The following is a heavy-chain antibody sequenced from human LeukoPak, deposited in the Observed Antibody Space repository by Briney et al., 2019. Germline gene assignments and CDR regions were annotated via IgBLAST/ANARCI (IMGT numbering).Heavy chain of an antibody. Sequence: VKPSETLSLTCTVSGGSISSYYWSWIRQPAGKGLEWIGRIYTSGSTNYNPSLKSRVTMSVDTSKNQFSLKLSSVTAADTAVYYCARDDGITIFGVGIFDYWGQGTLVTVSS. D-gene: IGHD3-3*01. CDR2: IYTSGST. J-gene: IGHJ4*02. V-gene: IGHV4-4*07. CDR1: GGSISSYY. CDR3: ARDDGITIFGVGIFDY.